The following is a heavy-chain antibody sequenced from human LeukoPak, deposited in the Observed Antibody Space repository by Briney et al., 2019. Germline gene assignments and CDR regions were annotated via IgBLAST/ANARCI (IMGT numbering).Heavy chain of an antibody. CDR3: ARDRDYSSSSSDY. Sequence: ASVKVSCKASGYPFTNKYIHWVRQAPGQGLEWRGWINPNTGGTNYAQKFQGSVTMSRDTSITTAYLELNRLTSDDTAVYYCARDRDYSSSSSDYWSQGTLVAVSS. CDR1: GYPFTNKY. J-gene: IGHJ4*02. CDR2: INPNTGGT. V-gene: IGHV1-2*02. D-gene: IGHD6-6*01.